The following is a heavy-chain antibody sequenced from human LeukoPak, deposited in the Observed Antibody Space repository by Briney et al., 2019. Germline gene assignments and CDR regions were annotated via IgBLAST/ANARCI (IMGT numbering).Heavy chain of an antibody. J-gene: IGHJ3*02. CDR2: IYPSGST. D-gene: IGHD6-13*01. CDR3: ARDQISTTWYGAFDI. V-gene: IGHV4-59*01. CDR1: GASISNYY. Sequence: PSETLSLTCTVSGASISNYYWSWIRQPPGKGLEWIGYIYPSGSTYYNPSLKSQVTISADADKSQFSLKLRSVTAADTAVYYCARDQISTTWYGAFDIWGQGTMVSVSS.